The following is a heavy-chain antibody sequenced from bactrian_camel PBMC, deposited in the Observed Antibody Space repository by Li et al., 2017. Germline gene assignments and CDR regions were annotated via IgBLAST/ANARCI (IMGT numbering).Heavy chain of an antibody. J-gene: IGHJ6*01. CDR3: ARARSHLVRDFGY. CDR2: MDSGGGST. CDR1: DSKFSGRW. V-gene: IGHV3S1*01. Sequence: HVQLVESGGGLVQPGGSLRLSCVTSDSKFSGRWMHWVRQAPGKGLEWVSAMDSGGGSTYYADSVKGRFTISRDNAKNTLYLQMNSLKTEDTAVYYCARARSHLVRDFGYWGQGTLVTVS. D-gene: IGHD6*01.